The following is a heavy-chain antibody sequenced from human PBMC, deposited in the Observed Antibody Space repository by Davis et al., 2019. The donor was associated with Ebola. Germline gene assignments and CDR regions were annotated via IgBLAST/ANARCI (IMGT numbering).Heavy chain of an antibody. D-gene: IGHD1-26*01. CDR3: ARDRSVGATDFDY. V-gene: IGHV1-69*04. J-gene: IGHJ4*02. CDR1: GGTFSSYA. CDR2: IIPILGIA. Sequence: AASVKVSCKASGGTFSSYAISWVRQAPGQGLEWMGRIIPILGIANYAQKFQGRVTITADKSTSTAYMELSSLRSEDTAVYYCARDRSVGATDFDYWGQGTLVTVSS.